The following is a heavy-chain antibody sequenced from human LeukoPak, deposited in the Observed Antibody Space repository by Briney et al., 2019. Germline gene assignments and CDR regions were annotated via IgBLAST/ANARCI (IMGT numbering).Heavy chain of an antibody. CDR2: VYPDDSDA. V-gene: IGHV5-51*01. Sequence: HGESLKISCQAPGYTFTSSWIGWVRQMPGKGLEWMGIVYPDDSDARYSPSFQGQVTISADKSTSTAYLQWRSLKATDTAMYYCARHRGAFSSTSCCFSDSWGQGTLVTVSS. J-gene: IGHJ4*02. D-gene: IGHD2-2*01. CDR1: GYTFTSSW. CDR3: ARHRGAFSSTSCCFSDS.